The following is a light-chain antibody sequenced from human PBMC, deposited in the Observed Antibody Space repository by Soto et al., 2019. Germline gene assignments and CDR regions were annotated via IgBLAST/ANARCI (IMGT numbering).Light chain of an antibody. CDR2: DEF. CDR3: HRSNT. J-gene: IGKJ5*01. CDR1: EILYNF. V-gene: IGKV3-11*01. Sequence: DIVLTQAPATLSLSPGERSTLSCRASEILYNFLAWYQLQPGQVPRLLISDEFKRVTGVPPRFSGSRSGTDFTLTISSVEPEDFAVFYCHRSNTFGQGTRLEIK.